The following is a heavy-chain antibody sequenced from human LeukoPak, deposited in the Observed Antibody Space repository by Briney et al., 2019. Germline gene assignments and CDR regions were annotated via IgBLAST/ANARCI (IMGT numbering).Heavy chain of an antibody. D-gene: IGHD5-24*01. J-gene: IGHJ4*02. CDR1: GGTFSSYA. CDR3: ANRDGYNEFDY. V-gene: IGHV1-69*13. Sequence: SVKVSCKASGGTFSSYAISWVRQAPGQGLEWMGGIVPIFGSANYAQKFQGRVTITADESTTTAYMELTGLRSEDTAVYYCANRDGYNEFDYWGQGTLVTVSS. CDR2: IVPIFGSA.